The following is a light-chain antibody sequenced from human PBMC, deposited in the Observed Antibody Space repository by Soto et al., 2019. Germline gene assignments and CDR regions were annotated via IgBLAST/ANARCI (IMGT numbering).Light chain of an antibody. CDR3: TSYTSINTLRV. CDR1: INDVGISNF. CDR2: AVS. J-gene: IGLJ2*01. Sequence: QSALTQPASVSGSPGQSITISCTGTINDVGISNFVSWYQQHPGKAPKLMIYAVSNRPSGVSNRFSGSKSGNTASLTISGLQPEDEADYYCTSYTSINTLRVFGGGTKLTVL. V-gene: IGLV2-14*01.